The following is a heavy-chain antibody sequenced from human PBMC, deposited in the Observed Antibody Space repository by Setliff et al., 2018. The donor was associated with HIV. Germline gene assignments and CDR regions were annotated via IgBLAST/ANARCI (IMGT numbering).Heavy chain of an antibody. J-gene: IGHJ4*02. CDR3: AKSLGASTVLLWFGELFRTAPFDY. V-gene: IGHV4-38-2*01. CDR1: GYSISSGYY. Sequence: LSLTCAVSGYSISSGYYWGWIRQPPGKGLEWIGSLFYGGSTHYTPSLKSRVSISVDTSKNQFSLRLRSVTAADTAVYYCAKSLGASTVLLWFGELFRTAPFDYWGQGTLVTVSS. D-gene: IGHD3-10*01. CDR2: LFYGGST.